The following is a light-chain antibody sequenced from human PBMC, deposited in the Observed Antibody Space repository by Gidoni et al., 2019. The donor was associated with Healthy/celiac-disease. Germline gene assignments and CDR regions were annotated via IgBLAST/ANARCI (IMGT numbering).Light chain of an antibody. CDR1: QSVSSY. CDR2: DAS. Sequence: DIVLTPSPATLSLSPGERATLSCRASQSVSSYLAWYQQKPGQAPRLLIYDASNRATGIPARFSGSGSGTDLTLTISSLEPEDFAVYYCQQRSNWPPRVTFGGGTKVEIK. J-gene: IGKJ4*01. CDR3: QQRSNWPPRVT. V-gene: IGKV3-11*01.